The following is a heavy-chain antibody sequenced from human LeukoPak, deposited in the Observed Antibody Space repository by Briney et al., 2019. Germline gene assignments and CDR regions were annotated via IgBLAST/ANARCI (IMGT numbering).Heavy chain of an antibody. V-gene: IGHV3-74*01. D-gene: IGHD3-3*01. CDR2: INGDGSTT. J-gene: IGHJ3*01. Sequence: PGGSLRLSCAASGSSFRGCWMHWVRQAPGKELVWVSRINGDGSTTNYADSVRGRFTISRDNAKNTLYLQMNSLRADDSAVYFCASLVGGYYPPVEAFDVWGQGTMVTVSS. CDR1: GSSFRGCW. CDR3: ASLVGGYYPPVEAFDV.